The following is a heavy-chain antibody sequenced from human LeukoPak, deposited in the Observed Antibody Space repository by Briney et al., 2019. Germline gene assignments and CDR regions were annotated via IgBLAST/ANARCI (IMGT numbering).Heavy chain of an antibody. D-gene: IGHD6-6*01. CDR1: GGSISSGGYY. J-gene: IGHJ4*02. V-gene: IGHV4-31*03. CDR3: AREGSSNHYFDY. Sequence: SETLSLTCTVSGGSISSGGYYWSWIRQHPGKGLEWIGYIYYSGSTYYNPSLKSRVTISVDTSKNQFSLKLSSVTAADTAVYYWAREGSSNHYFDYWGQGTLVTVSS. CDR2: IYYSGST.